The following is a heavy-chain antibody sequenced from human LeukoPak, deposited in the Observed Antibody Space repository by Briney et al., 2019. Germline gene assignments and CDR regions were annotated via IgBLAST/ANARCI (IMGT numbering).Heavy chain of an antibody. V-gene: IGHV3-30-3*01. CDR3: AKGEGYSSDSSGYLYFQD. J-gene: IGHJ1*01. D-gene: IGHD3-22*01. CDR2: ISYDGSNK. Sequence: PGRSLRLSCAASGFTFSSYAMHWVRQAPGKGLEWVAVISYDGSNKYYADSVKGRFTISRDNSKNTLYLQMNSLRAEDTAVYYCAKGEGYSSDSSGYLYFQDWGQGTLVTVSS. CDR1: GFTFSSYA.